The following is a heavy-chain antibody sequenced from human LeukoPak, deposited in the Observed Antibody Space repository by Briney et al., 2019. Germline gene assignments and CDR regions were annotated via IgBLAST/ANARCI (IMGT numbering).Heavy chain of an antibody. V-gene: IGHV4-39*07. CDR3: ASTNWNDVDY. J-gene: IGHJ4*02. CDR1: GGSISSSSYY. CDR2: IYYSGST. D-gene: IGHD1-1*01. Sequence: SETLSLTCTVSGGSISSSSYYWGWIRQPPGKGLERIGSIYYSGSTYYNPSLKSRVTISVDTSKNQFSLKLSSVTAADTAVYYCASTNWNDVDYWGQGTLVTVSS.